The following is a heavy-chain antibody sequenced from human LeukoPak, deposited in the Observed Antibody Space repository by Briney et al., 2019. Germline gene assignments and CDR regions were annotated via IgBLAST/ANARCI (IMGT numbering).Heavy chain of an antibody. V-gene: IGHV4-59*08. CDR3: ARHGGSLGYFDY. J-gene: IGHJ4*02. Sequence: PSETLSLTCSVSGGSISTYYWSWIRQPPGKGLEWIGYVYDSGTTNYNPSLKGRVTISSDTPKNQFSLNLRSVNAADTAIYYCARHGGSLGYFDYWGQGTLVTVSS. D-gene: IGHD1-26*01. CDR1: GGSISTYY. CDR2: VYDSGTT.